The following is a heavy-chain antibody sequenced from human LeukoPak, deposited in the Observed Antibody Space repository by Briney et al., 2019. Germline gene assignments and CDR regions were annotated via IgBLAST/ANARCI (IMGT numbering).Heavy chain of an antibody. J-gene: IGHJ6*02. V-gene: IGHV3-33*01. D-gene: IGHD5-12*01. CDR2: IWYDGSNK. CDR1: GFTFSSYG. CDR3: ARVQTGYSGARYYYYYGMDV. Sequence: GGSLRLSCAASGFTFSSYGMHWVRQAPGKGLEWVAVIWYDGSNKYYADSVKGRFTISRDNSKNTLYLQMNSLRAEDTAVYYCARVQTGYSGARYYYYYGMDVWGQGTTVTVSS.